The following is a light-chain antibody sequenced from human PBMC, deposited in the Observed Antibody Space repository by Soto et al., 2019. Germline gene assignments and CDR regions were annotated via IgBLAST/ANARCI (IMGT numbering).Light chain of an antibody. CDR2: SAS. V-gene: IGKV1-39*01. CDR3: QQSSSTPHT. Sequence: DLQMTQSPSSLSASLGDRVTITCRASQTINNYLHWYQQRPGEAPKLLMYSASNLQTGVPPRFSGSGSGTHFTLTISSLQPEDFATYYCQQSSSTPHTFGQGTIVEIK. J-gene: IGKJ2*01. CDR1: QTINNY.